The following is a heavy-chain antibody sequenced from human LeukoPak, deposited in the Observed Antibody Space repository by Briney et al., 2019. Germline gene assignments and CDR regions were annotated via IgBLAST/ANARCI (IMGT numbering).Heavy chain of an antibody. J-gene: IGHJ4*02. CDR2: ISSSGSTI. D-gene: IGHD6-19*01. CDR3: AKGYSSGWPRGWYFDY. V-gene: IGHV3-11*01. Sequence: GGSLRLSCAASGFTFSDYYMSWIRQAPGKGLEWVSYISSSGSTIYYADSVKGRFTISRDNAKNTLYLQMNSLRAEDTAVYYCAKGYSSGWPRGWYFDYWGQGTLVTVSS. CDR1: GFTFSDYY.